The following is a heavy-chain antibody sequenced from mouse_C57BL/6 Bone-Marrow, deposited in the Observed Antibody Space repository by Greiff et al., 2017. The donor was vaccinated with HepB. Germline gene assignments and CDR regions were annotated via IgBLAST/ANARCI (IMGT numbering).Heavy chain of an antibody. D-gene: IGHD1-1*01. V-gene: IGHV1-58*01. CDR3: ARRYYGSSWYFDV. CDR1: GYTFTSYG. Sequence: EVQLQQSGAELVRPGSSVKMSCKTSGYTFTSYGINWVKQRPGQGLEWIGYIYPGSGSTNYNEKFKSKATLTVDTSSSTAYMQLSSLTSEDSAVYYCARRYYGSSWYFDVWGTGTTVTVSS. J-gene: IGHJ1*03. CDR2: IYPGSGST.